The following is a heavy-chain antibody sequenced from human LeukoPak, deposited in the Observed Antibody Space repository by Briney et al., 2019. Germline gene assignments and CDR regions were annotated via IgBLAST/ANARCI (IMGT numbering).Heavy chain of an antibody. CDR3: ARGMEPYYYMDV. V-gene: IGHV1-2*02. CDR1: GYTFTSHG. J-gene: IGHJ6*03. CDR2: INPNSGGT. Sequence: ASVKVSCKASGYTFTSHGISWVRQAPGQGLEWMGWINPNSGGTNYAQKFQGRVTMTRDTSISTAYMELSRLRSDDTAVYYCARGMEPYYYMDVWGKGTTVTVSS. D-gene: IGHD1-26*01.